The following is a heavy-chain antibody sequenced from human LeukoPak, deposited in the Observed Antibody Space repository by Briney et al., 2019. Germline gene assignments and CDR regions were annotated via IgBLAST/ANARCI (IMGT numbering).Heavy chain of an antibody. CDR3: ARGLGVVTAQSEQPKPRYFDL. Sequence: SVKVSCTASAYTFISYGISWVRQAPGQGLEWMGWISGYNGNTNYAQNLQGRVTMTTDTSTSTAYMELRSLRSDDTAVYYCARGLGVVTAQSEQPKPRYFDLWGRGTQVTVSS. V-gene: IGHV1-18*01. J-gene: IGHJ2*01. D-gene: IGHD2-21*02. CDR1: AYTFISYG. CDR2: ISGYNGNT.